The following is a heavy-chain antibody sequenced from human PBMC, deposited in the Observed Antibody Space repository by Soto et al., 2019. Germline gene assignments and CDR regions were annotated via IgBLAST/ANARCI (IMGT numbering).Heavy chain of an antibody. CDR1: GFTFDDNA. CDR2: ISWNSGTI. Sequence: EVQLVESGGGLVQPGRSLRLSCAASGFTFDDNAMHWVRQSPGKGLEWVSGISWNSGTIAYADSVKGRFTISRDNAKNSLYLQMDSPRAEDTALDFFARDMYFITAAGGGIDDWGQGTLVTVSS. D-gene: IGHD6-25*01. J-gene: IGHJ4*02. V-gene: IGHV3-9*01. CDR3: ARDMYFITAAGGGIDD.